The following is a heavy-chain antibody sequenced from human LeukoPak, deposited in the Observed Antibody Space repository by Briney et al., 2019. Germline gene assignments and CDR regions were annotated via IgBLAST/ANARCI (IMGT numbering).Heavy chain of an antibody. D-gene: IGHD3-22*01. CDR1: GFTFGDYA. J-gene: IGHJ4*02. Sequence: GGSLRLSCTASGFTFGDYAMSWVRQAPGKGLEWVGFIRSKTYGGTTEYAASVKGRFTISRDDSKSIAYLQMNSLKTEDTALYYCSRAAYSDSSGYYYDYWGQGTTVTVSS. V-gene: IGHV3-49*04. CDR2: IRSKTYGGTT. CDR3: SRAAYSDSSGYYYDY.